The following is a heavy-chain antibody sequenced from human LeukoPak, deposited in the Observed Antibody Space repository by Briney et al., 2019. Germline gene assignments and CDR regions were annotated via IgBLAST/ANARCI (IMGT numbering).Heavy chain of an antibody. D-gene: IGHD6-13*01. CDR3: ARAPGYSSSWYVVDV. CDR2: ISAYNGNT. CDR1: GYTFTSYG. Sequence: ASVKVSCKASGYTFTSYGISWVRQAPGQGLEWMGWISAYNGNTNYAQKLQGRVTMTTDTSTSTAYMELRSLRSDDTAVYYSARAPGYSSSWYVVDVWGKGTTVTVSS. J-gene: IGHJ6*04. V-gene: IGHV1-18*04.